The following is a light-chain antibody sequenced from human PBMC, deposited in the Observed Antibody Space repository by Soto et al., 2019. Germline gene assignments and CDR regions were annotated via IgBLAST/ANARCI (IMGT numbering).Light chain of an antibody. CDR3: QQYDKWPRT. CDR1: QSVSSSY. CDR2: GPS. V-gene: IGKV3-20*01. Sequence: EFVLTQSPGTLSLSPGERATLSCRASQSVSSSYIAWYQQKPGQAPRLLIYGPSSRATGIPDRFSGGGSGAEYTLTISSLQSEDFAVYYCQQYDKWPRTFGQGTKVDIK. J-gene: IGKJ1*01.